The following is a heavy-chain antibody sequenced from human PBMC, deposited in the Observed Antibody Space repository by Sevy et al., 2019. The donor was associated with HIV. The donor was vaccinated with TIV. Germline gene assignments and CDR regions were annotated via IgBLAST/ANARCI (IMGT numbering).Heavy chain of an antibody. D-gene: IGHD3-16*01. CDR2: IKGAGSDK. CDR3: AHEAFGRFDS. CDR1: GFTFGANW. V-gene: IGHV3-7*01. J-gene: IGHJ4*02. Sequence: GGSLRLSCAASGFTFGANWMNWVRQAPGKGLDWVANIKGAGSDKHYVDSVEGRFTISRGNAKNLLYLQMNSLSAEYTAFYYCAHEAFGRFDSWGKATLVTVSS.